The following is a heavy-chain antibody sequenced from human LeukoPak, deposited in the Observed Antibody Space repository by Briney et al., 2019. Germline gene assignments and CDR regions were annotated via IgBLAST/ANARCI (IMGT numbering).Heavy chain of an antibody. D-gene: IGHD6-13*01. CDR1: GGSFSGHY. CDR2: IYYSGST. CDR3: ARLLIAAADY. Sequence: SETLSLTCAVYGGSFSGHYWSWIRQPPGKGLEWIGSIYYSGSTYYNPSLKSRVTISVDTSKNQFSLKLSSVTAADTAVYYCARLLIAAADYWGQGTLVTVSS. J-gene: IGHJ4*02. V-gene: IGHV4-34*01.